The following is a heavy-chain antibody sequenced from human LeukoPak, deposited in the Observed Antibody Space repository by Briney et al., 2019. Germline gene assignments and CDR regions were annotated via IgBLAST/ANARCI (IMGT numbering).Heavy chain of an antibody. CDR3: ARQVGWEPLCFHY. CDR1: VYTFTGYY. Sequence: ASVKVSCKASVYTFTGYYMHWLRQAPGQGLEWMGWINPNSGGTNYAQNFQGRVTMTRDTSISTAYMELSRLRSYDTAVYYCARQVGWEPLCFHYWGQGTLGIVS. CDR2: INPNSGGT. J-gene: IGHJ4*02. D-gene: IGHD1-26*01. V-gene: IGHV1-2*02.